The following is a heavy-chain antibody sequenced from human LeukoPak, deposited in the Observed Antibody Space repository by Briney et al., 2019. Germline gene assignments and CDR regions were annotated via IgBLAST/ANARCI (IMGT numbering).Heavy chain of an antibody. CDR3: ARGGVTTIAQYDY. Sequence: SETLSLTCTVSGGSIISYFWSWIRQPPGKGPEWIGYIFDSGTTNYNPSTNYNPSLKSRVTVSLDTSKNHFSLKLSSVTAADTAVYFCARGGVTTIAQYDYWGQGILVNVSS. J-gene: IGHJ4*02. CDR1: GGSIISYF. D-gene: IGHD5-12*01. CDR2: IFDSGTTNYNPST. V-gene: IGHV4-59*01.